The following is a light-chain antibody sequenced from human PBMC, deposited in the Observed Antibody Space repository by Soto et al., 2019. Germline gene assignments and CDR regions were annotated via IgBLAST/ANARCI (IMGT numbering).Light chain of an antibody. CDR3: SSYTSSSTYVV. CDR2: EVS. Sequence: QSALTQPPSVSGSPGQSVTISCTGTSSDVGSYNRVSWYQQPPGTAPKLMIYEVSNRPSGVPDRFSGSKSGNTASLTISGLQAEDEADYYCSSYTSSSTYVVFGGWTKVTVL. V-gene: IGLV2-18*02. J-gene: IGLJ2*01. CDR1: SSDVGSYNR.